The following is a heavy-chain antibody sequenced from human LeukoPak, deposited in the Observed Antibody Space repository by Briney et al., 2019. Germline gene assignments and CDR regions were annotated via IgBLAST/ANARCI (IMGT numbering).Heavy chain of an antibody. CDR2: ISYDGGDK. J-gene: IGHJ4*02. CDR1: GFTFSIYG. V-gene: IGHV3-30*18. D-gene: IGHD6-13*01. Sequence: GGSVRLSCAASGFTFSIYGMHWVRQAPGKGLEWVAVISYDGGDKHYADSVKGRFTISRDNSKSTLYLQMNSLRAEDTAVYYCAKGGDIAAAGYYFDYWGQGALVTVSS. CDR3: AKGGDIAAAGYYFDY.